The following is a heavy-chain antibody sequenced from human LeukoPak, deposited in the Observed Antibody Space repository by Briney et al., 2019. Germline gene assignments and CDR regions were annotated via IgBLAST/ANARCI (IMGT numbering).Heavy chain of an antibody. J-gene: IGHJ4*02. CDR2: INHSGST. D-gene: IGHD1-26*01. CDR1: GGSFSGYY. V-gene: IGHV4-34*01. Sequence: PSETLSLTCAVYGGSFSGYYWSWIRQPPGKGLEWIGEINHSGSTNYNPSLKSRVTISVDTSKNQFSLKLSSVTAADTAVYYCARGPVGATHFDYWGQGTLVTVSS. CDR3: ARGPVGATHFDY.